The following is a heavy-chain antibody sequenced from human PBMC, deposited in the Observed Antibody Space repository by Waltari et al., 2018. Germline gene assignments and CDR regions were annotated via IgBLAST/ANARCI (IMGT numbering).Heavy chain of an antibody. CDR3: ARGPLGGFHAGDYFDL. CDR2: INAYKCSR. D-gene: IGHD3-16*01. CDR1: GYTFTHSA. V-gene: IGHV1-3*01. J-gene: IGHJ4*02. Sequence: QVQLVQSGAEVKKPGASVKISCKASGYTFTHSAIHWVRQAPGQRLEWMGWINAYKCSRKYSQYFQYRGTITRDTSANTADMELSSLTSEDSAVYFCARGPLGGFHAGDYFDLWGQGALVTVSS.